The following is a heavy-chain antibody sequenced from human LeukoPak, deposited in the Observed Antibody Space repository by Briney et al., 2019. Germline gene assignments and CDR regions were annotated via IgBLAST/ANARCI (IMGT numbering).Heavy chain of an antibody. CDR2: INRDGSER. CDR3: ARRNAMDV. Sequence: GGSLRLSCAASGFTFSNYWMTWVRQAPGKGLEWVANINRDGSERYYVDSVKGRFTISGDDAKSSLYLQMNSLRAEDTAVYYCARRNAMDVWGQGTTVIVFS. V-gene: IGHV3-7*03. J-gene: IGHJ6*02. CDR1: GFTFSNYW.